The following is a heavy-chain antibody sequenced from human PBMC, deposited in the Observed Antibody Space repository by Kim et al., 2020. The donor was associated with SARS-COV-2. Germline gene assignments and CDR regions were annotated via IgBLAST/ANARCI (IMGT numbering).Heavy chain of an antibody. Sequence: SETLSLTCTVSGGSISSSSYYWGWIRQPPGKGLEWIGSIYYSGSTYYNPSLKSRVTISVDTSKNQFSLKLSSVTAADTAVYYCARHLAEQLVQGGDWFDPWGQGTLVTVSS. D-gene: IGHD6-6*01. J-gene: IGHJ5*02. CDR3: ARHLAEQLVQGGDWFDP. V-gene: IGHV4-39*01. CDR1: GGSISSSSYY. CDR2: IYYSGST.